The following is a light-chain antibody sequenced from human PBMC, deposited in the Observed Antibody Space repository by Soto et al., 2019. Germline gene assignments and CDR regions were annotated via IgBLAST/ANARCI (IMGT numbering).Light chain of an antibody. CDR2: GAS. CDR3: IQDYDYPLT. Sequence: AIQMTQSPSSLSASVGDRVTIACRASQGIRSDLGWYQQKPGKAPKLLIYGASSLQSGVPSRFSGSGSGTDFTLTINSLQPEDFATYYCIQDYDYPLTFGQGTKVEVK. J-gene: IGKJ1*01. CDR1: QGIRSD. V-gene: IGKV1-6*01.